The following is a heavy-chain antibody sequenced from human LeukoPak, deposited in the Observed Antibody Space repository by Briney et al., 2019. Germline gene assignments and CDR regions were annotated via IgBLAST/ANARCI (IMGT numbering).Heavy chain of an antibody. CDR1: GGSISSGGYS. D-gene: IGHD2-15*01. CDR2: IYHSGST. V-gene: IGHV4-30-2*01. CDR3: ALLRSPSWFDP. J-gene: IGHJ5*02. Sequence: PSETLSLTCAVSGGSISSGGYSWSWIRQPPGKGLEWIGYIYHSGSTYYNPSLKSQVTISVDRSKNQFSLKLSSVTAADTAVYYCALLRSPSWFDPWGQGTLVTVSS.